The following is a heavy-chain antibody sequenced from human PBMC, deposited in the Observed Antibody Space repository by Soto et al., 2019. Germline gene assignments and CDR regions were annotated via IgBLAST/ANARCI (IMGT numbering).Heavy chain of an antibody. CDR3: AKGAHYYDSSGYYASDY. J-gene: IGHJ4*02. CDR2: ISWNSGSI. D-gene: IGHD3-22*01. Sequence: EVQLVESGGGLVQPGRSLRLSCAASGFPFDVYAMHWVRQVPGKGLEWVSGISWNSGSIGYADSVKGRFTISRDNAKNSLYLQMNSLRAEDTALYYCAKGAHYYDSSGYYASDYWGQGTLVTVSS. V-gene: IGHV3-9*01. CDR1: GFPFDVYA.